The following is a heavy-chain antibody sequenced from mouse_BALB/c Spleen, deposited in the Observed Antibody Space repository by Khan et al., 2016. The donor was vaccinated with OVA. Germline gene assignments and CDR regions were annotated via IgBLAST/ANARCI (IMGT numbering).Heavy chain of an antibody. CDR1: GFTFSNYA. J-gene: IGHJ3*01. CDR2: INSGDST. D-gene: IGHD2-13*01. Sequence: EVELVESGGGLVKPGGSLTLSCAASGFTFSNYAMSWVRQSPEKRLEWVASINSGDSTYYPDSVKGRFTISRDNARNILYLQMSSLRSEDTAMYYCASDYWFAYWGQGTLVTVSA. V-gene: IGHV5-6-5*01. CDR3: ASDYWFAY.